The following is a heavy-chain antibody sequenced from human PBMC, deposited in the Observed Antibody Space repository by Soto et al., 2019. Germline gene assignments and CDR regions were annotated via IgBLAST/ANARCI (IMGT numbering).Heavy chain of an antibody. CDR2: IYHSGST. CDR1: SGSISSSNW. V-gene: IGHV4-4*02. J-gene: IGHJ3*02. D-gene: IGHD4-17*01. CDR3: ARFSAGDYEFPPSSARGAFDI. Sequence: QVQLQESGPGLVKPSGTLSLTCAVSSGSISSSNWWSWVRQPPGKGREWIGEIYHSGSTNYNPSLKSRVTISVDKSKNQFSLKLSSVTAADTAVYYCARFSAGDYEFPPSSARGAFDIWGQGTMVTVSS.